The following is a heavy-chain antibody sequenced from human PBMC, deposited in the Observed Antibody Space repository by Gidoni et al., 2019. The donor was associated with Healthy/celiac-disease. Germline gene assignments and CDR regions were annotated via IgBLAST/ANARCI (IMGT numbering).Heavy chain of an antibody. D-gene: IGHD3-10*01. V-gene: IGHV1-2*06. CDR1: GYTFTGYY. J-gene: IGHJ4*02. Sequence: QVQLVPSGAAVKKPGPSVKVSCTASGYTFTGYYMHWVRQAPGQGLEWMGRINPNSGGTNYAQKFQGRVTMTRDTSISTAYMELSRLRSDDTAVYYCARDRMVRGVTLGYWGQGTLVTVSS. CDR2: INPNSGGT. CDR3: ARDRMVRGVTLGY.